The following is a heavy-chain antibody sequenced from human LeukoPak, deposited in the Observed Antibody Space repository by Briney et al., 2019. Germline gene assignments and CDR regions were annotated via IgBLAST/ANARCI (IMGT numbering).Heavy chain of an antibody. V-gene: IGHV3-20*04. D-gene: IGHD3-3*01. Sequence: GGSLRLSCAASGFTFDDYGMSWVRQAPGKGLEWVSGINWNGGSTGYADSVKGRFTISRDNAKNSLYLQMNSLRAEDTAVYYCATKYYDFWSARGSDAFDIWGQGTMVTVSS. CDR3: ATKYYDFWSARGSDAFDI. CDR2: INWNGGST. CDR1: GFTFDDYG. J-gene: IGHJ3*02.